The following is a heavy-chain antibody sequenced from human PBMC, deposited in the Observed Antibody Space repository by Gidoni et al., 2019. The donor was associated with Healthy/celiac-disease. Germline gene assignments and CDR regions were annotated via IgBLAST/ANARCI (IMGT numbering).Heavy chain of an antibody. Sequence: QVQLVESGGGVVQPGRSLRLSCAASGFTFISFAMHWVRQAPGKGLEWVAVISYDGSNKYYADSVKGRFTISRDNSKNTLYLKMNSLRAEDSAVYYCAREWEPLRDVTLSAMDYWGQGTLVTVSS. J-gene: IGHJ4*02. D-gene: IGHD1-26*01. CDR1: GFTFISFA. CDR3: AREWEPLRDVTLSAMDY. V-gene: IGHV3-30*01. CDR2: ISYDGSNK.